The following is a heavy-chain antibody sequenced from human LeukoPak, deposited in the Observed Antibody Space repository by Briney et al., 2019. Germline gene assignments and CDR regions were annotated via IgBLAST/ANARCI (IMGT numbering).Heavy chain of an antibody. D-gene: IGHD6-19*01. V-gene: IGHV3-23*01. J-gene: IGHJ4*02. CDR2: ISNNGGYT. CDR1: GFTFSSSA. Sequence: GGSLRLSCAASGFTFSSSAMSWVRQAPGKGLEWVSAISNNGGYTYYADSVQGRFTISRDNSKSTLCLQMNSLRAEDTAVYYCAKDRSSGWNLGLTGLDYWGQGTLVTVSS. CDR3: AKDRSSGWNLGLTGLDY.